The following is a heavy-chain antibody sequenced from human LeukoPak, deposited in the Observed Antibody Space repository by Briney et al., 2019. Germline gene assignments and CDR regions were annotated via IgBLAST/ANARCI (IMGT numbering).Heavy chain of an antibody. V-gene: IGHV4-59*01. D-gene: IGHD3-3*01. Sequence: SSETLSLTCTVSGGSISSYYWSWIRQPPGKGLEWIGYIYYSGSTNYNPSLKSRVTISVDTSKNQFSLKLSSVTAADTAVYYCARGGPPYDFWSGYYHRYYFDYWGQGTLVTVSS. J-gene: IGHJ4*02. CDR1: GGSISSYY. CDR3: ARGGPPYDFWSGYYHRYYFDY. CDR2: IYYSGST.